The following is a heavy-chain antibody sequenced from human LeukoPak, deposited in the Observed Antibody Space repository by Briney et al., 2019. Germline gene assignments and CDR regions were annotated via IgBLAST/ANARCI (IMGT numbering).Heavy chain of an antibody. Sequence: XETXXLTCTVSGYSISXGYDWGXXXXPPGXGPEXXASIYYRRTTYYNPSLKSRVTISVDTSKNQLSLRLNSMTAADTAVYYCARWYSVGWNYYFDLWGRGTLVTVSS. D-gene: IGHD1-7*01. J-gene: IGHJ2*01. CDR3: ARWYSVGWNYYFDL. V-gene: IGHV4-38-2*02. CDR1: GYSISXGYD. CDR2: IYYRRTT.